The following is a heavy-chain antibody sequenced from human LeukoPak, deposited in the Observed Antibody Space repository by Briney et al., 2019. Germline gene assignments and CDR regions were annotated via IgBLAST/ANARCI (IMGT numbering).Heavy chain of an antibody. CDR1: GGSISSYY. V-gene: IGHV4-59*01. J-gene: IGHJ4*02. CDR2: IYYSGST. Sequence: SETLSLTCTVSGGSISSYYWSWIRQPPGKGLEWIGYIYYSGSTNYNPSLKSRVTISVDTSKNQFSLKLSSVAAADTAVYYCARGGDYYDSSGYYYYFDYWGQGTLVTVSS. CDR3: ARGGDYYDSSGYYYYFDY. D-gene: IGHD3-22*01.